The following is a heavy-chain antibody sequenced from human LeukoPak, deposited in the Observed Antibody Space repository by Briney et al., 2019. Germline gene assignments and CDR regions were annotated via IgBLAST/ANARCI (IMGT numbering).Heavy chain of an antibody. V-gene: IGHV3-21*01. Sequence: GGSLRLSRAASGFTFSTYSMNWVRQAPGKGLEWVSSISTSSSYIDYADSVKGRFTISRDNAKNSLYLQMNSLRAEDTAVYYCARDGVSRDGYNYYFDYWGQGTLVTVSS. CDR1: GFTFSTYS. CDR3: ARDGVSRDGYNYYFDY. D-gene: IGHD5-24*01. J-gene: IGHJ4*02. CDR2: ISTSSSYI.